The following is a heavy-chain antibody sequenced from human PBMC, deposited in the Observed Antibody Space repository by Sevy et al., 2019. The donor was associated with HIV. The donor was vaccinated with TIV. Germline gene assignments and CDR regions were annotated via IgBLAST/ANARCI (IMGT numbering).Heavy chain of an antibody. CDR1: GFTFSSYA. CDR2: ISSRSSHI. D-gene: IGHD6-13*01. Sequence: GGSLRLSCAASGFTFSSYAMNWVRQAPGKGLEWVSSISSRSSHIYAADSLKGRFTTSRDNAKNSLFLQMNSLRAEDTAIYYCARVAADDPDFYYYGMDVWGQGTTVTVSS. J-gene: IGHJ6*02. CDR3: ARVAADDPDFYYYGMDV. V-gene: IGHV3-21*01.